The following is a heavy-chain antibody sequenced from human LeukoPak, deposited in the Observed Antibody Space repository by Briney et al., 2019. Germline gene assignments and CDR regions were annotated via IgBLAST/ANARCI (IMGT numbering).Heavy chain of an antibody. CDR3: ARAPYYYYMDV. J-gene: IGHJ6*03. CDR1: GGSLSSYY. CDR2: ILYSGST. V-gene: IGHV4-59*01. Sequence: PSETLPLTCTVSGGSLSSYYWSWIRQPPGKGLEWIGYILYSGSTNYNPSLKSRVTISVDTSKNQFSLKLSSVTAADTAVYHCARAPYYYYMDVWGKGTTVTVSS.